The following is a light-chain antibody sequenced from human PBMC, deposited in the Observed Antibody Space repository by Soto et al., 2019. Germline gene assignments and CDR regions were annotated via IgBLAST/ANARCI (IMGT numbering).Light chain of an antibody. V-gene: IGLV2-11*01. CDR3: CSYAGSYTWV. Sequence: QSALTQPRSVSASPGQSVTISCTGTSSDVGDYDYVSWYQQHPGKAPKFMIYDVSKRPSGVPDRFSGSKSGNTASLTISGLQAEDEADYYCCSYAGSYTWVFGGGTKVTVL. CDR2: DVS. J-gene: IGLJ3*02. CDR1: SSDVGDYDY.